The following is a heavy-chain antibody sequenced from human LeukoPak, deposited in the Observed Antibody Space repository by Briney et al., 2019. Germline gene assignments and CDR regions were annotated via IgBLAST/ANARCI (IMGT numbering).Heavy chain of an antibody. CDR2: ISYDGSNK. Sequence: GGSLRLSCAASGFTFSSSGMHWVRQAPGKGLEWVAVISYDGSNKYYADSVKGRFTFSRDNSKNTLYLQMNSLRAEDTAVYYCARVDSNWGCDYWGQGTLVTVSS. J-gene: IGHJ4*02. V-gene: IGHV3-30*03. D-gene: IGHD7-27*01. CDR1: GFTFSSSG. CDR3: ARVDSNWGCDY.